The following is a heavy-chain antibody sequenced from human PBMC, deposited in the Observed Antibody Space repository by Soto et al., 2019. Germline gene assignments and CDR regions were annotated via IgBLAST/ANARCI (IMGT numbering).Heavy chain of an antibody. Sequence: GGSLRLSCAASGFTFSSYGMHWVRQAPGKGQEWVAVISYDGSNKYYADSVKGRFTISRDNSKNTLYLQMNSLRAEDTAVYYCAKDGGFGETLHYYYYYMDVWGKG. V-gene: IGHV3-30*18. J-gene: IGHJ6*03. CDR1: GFTFSSYG. CDR3: AKDGGFGETLHYYYYYMDV. D-gene: IGHD3-10*01. CDR2: ISYDGSNK.